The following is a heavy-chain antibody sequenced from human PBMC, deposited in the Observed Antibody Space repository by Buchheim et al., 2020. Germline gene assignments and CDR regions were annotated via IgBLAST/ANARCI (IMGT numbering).Heavy chain of an antibody. Sequence: QVQLQQWGAGLLKPSETLSLTCAVYGGSFSGYYWSWIRQPPGKGLEWIGEINHSGSTNYNPSLKSRVTISVDTSKNQFSLKLSSVTAADTAVYYCARVHGRYSSSLGNWFDPWGQGTL. CDR1: GGSFSGYY. CDR3: ARVHGRYSSSLGNWFDP. J-gene: IGHJ5*02. V-gene: IGHV4-34*01. CDR2: INHSGST. D-gene: IGHD6-6*01.